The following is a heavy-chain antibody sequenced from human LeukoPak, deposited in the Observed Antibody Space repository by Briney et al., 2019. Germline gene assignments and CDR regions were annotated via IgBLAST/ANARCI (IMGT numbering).Heavy chain of an antibody. J-gene: IGHJ4*02. CDR2: ISGSGSTL. Sequence: GGSLRLSCAASGFTFSSYEMNWVRQAPGKGLEWVSYISGSGSTLYYADSVKGRFTISRDNAKNSLFLQMNSLRAEDTAVYYCAKCEVVPAAMLWTPDYWGQGTLVTVSS. CDR3: AKCEVVPAAMLWTPDY. D-gene: IGHD2-2*01. CDR1: GFTFSSYE. V-gene: IGHV3-48*03.